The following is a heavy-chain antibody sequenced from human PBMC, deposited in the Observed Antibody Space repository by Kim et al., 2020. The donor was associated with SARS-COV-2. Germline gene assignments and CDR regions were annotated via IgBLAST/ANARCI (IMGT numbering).Heavy chain of an antibody. D-gene: IGHD3-16*02. Sequence: YAQAFTRRFVFSVDHSVNTAYLQISSLEAEDTAMYYCARVIWGTYRYTDYWGQGTLVTVSS. J-gene: IGHJ4*02. CDR3: ARVIWGTYRYTDY. V-gene: IGHV7-4-1*02.